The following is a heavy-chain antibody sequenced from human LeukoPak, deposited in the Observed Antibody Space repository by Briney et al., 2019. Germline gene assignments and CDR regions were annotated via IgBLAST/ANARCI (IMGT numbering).Heavy chain of an antibody. CDR2: IYSSGSA. V-gene: IGHV4-31*03. Sequence: SETLSLTCTVSRGSITGGDFYWSWIRQHPGMGLEWIGCIYSSGSAYYNPSLKSRLTISRDTSKNQFSLKLTSVTAADTAVYYCARDREWLQFWGVDVWGQGTTVTVSS. CDR3: ARDREWLQFWGVDV. J-gene: IGHJ6*02. CDR1: RGSITGGDFY. D-gene: IGHD3-3*01.